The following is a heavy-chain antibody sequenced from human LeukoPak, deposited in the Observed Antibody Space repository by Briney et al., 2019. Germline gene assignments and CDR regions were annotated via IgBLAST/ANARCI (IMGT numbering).Heavy chain of an antibody. Sequence: GGSLRLSCAASGFTVSSNYMSWVRQAPGKGLEWVSVIYSGGSTYYADSVKGRFTISRDNSKNTLYPQMNSLRAEDAAVYYCAREWELLYWGQGTLVTVSS. V-gene: IGHV3-53*01. CDR2: IYSGGST. D-gene: IGHD1-26*01. CDR1: GFTVSSNY. J-gene: IGHJ4*02. CDR3: AREWELLY.